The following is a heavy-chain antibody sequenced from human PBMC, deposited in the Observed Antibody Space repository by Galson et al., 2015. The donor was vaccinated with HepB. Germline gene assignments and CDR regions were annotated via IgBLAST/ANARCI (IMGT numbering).Heavy chain of an antibody. CDR2: LYGGGSI. J-gene: IGHJ4*02. CDR3: ARLDESVGISFES. D-gene: IGHD3-9*01. CDR1: GFTVNRSD. V-gene: IGHV3-53*01. Sequence: SLRLSCAGSGFTVNRSDMSWVRQAPGKGLEWVPVLYGGGSIFYADSVKGRFTISRDDSKNTLYLQMSSLRAEDTAFYYCARLDESVGISFESWGQGTLVAVSS.